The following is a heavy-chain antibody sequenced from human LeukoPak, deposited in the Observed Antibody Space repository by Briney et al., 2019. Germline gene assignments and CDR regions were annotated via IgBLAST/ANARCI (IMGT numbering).Heavy chain of an antibody. V-gene: IGHV4-59*01. CDR3: ARGGPRMTTVVTPAIRRYNWFDP. J-gene: IGHJ5*02. D-gene: IGHD4-23*01. CDR2: IYYSGST. Sequence: SETLSLTCTVSGGSISSYYWSWIRQPPGKGLEWIGYIYYSGSTNYNPSLKSRVTISVDTSKNQFSLKPSSVTAADTAVYYCARGGPRMTTVVTPAIRRYNWFDPWGQGTLVTVSS. CDR1: GGSISSYY.